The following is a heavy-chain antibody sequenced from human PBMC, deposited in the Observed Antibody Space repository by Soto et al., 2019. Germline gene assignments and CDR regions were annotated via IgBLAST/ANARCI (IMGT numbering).Heavy chain of an antibody. Sequence: QVQLQESGPGLVKPSQTLSLTCTVSGGSISSGGYYWSWIRQHPEKGLEWIGYIYYTGNTYYNASLTSRVTISVDTSNNQFSLKLSSVTAADTAVYYCARVSISSSDAFDIWCQGTTVTVSS. V-gene: IGHV4-31*03. CDR3: ARVSISSSDAFDI. CDR2: IYYTGNT. CDR1: GGSISSGGYY. D-gene: IGHD6-6*01. J-gene: IGHJ3*02.